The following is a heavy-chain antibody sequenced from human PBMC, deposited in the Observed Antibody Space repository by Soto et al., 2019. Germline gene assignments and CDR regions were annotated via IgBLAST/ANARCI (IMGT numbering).Heavy chain of an antibody. J-gene: IGHJ4*01. CDR1: GFTFNSYG. CDR2: ISSSGSTI. CDR3: ARDRGSYAPAFDY. Sequence: HPGGSLRLSCAASGFTFNSYGMHWVRQGPGNGLEWVSYISSSGSTIYYADSVKGRFTISRDNAKNSLYLQMNSLRAEDTAVYYCARDRGSYAPAFDYWGHGTLVTVSS. V-gene: IGHV3-48*04. D-gene: IGHD1-26*01.